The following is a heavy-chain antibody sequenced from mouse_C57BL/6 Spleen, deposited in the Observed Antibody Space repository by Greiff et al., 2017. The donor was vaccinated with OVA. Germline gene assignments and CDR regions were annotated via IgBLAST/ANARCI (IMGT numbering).Heavy chain of an antibody. CDR3: AREGGNYRLDY. V-gene: IGHV1-55*01. D-gene: IGHD2-1*01. Sequence: QVQLQQPGAELVKPGASVKMSCKASGYTFTSYWITWVKQRPGQGLEWIGDIYPGSGSTNYNEKFKSKATLTVDTSASTAYMQLSSLTSEDSAVYYCAREGGNYRLDYWGQGTTRTVSS. J-gene: IGHJ2*01. CDR1: GYTFTSYW. CDR2: IYPGSGST.